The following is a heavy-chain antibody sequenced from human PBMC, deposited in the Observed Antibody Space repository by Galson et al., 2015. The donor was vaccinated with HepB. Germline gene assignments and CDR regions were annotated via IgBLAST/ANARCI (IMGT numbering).Heavy chain of an antibody. CDR3: ARDLGYDFWSGPEYYFDY. CDR2: ISDRGDST. V-gene: IGHV3-23*01. Sequence: SLRLSCAVSGFTFRSHAMSWVRQAPGKGLEWVSAISDRGDSTFYADSVRGRFIISRDNSKNALYLQMNGLRAEDTAVYYCARDLGYDFWSGPEYYFDYWGQGALVTVSS. CDR1: GFTFRSHA. D-gene: IGHD3-3*01. J-gene: IGHJ4*02.